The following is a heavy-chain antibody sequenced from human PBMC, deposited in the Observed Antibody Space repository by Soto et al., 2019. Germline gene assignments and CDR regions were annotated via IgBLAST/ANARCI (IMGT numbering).Heavy chain of an antibody. CDR2: INAGNGNT. Sequence: RQAPGQRLEWMGWINAGNGNTKYSQKFQGRVTITRDTSASTAFMELSSLRSEDTAVYYCAREDSSSSGVFDYWDQGTLVTVSS. CDR3: AREDSSSSGVFDY. V-gene: IGHV1-3*01. D-gene: IGHD6-6*01. J-gene: IGHJ4*02.